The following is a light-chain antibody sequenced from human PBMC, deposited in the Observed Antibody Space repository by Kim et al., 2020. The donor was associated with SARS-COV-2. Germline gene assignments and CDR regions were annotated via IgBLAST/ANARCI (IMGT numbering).Light chain of an antibody. CDR1: SSDVGSYKL. V-gene: IGLV2-23*02. J-gene: IGLJ2*01. CDR2: EVN. Sequence: QSALTQTASVSGSPGQSITISCTGASSDVGSYKLVSWYQQHPDKAPKLIIYEVNKRPSGVSNRYSGSKSGNTASLTISGLQAEDEADYYCCSYAGTNNYVIFGGGTRLTVL. CDR3: CSYAGTNNYVI.